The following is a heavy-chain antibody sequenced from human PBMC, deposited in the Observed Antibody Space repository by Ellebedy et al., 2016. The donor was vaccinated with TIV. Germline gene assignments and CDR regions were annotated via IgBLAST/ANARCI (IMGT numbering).Heavy chain of an antibody. D-gene: IGHD2-15*01. Sequence: GESLKISCATSGFTFSYYWMHWVCQAPGKGLEWVSRISRDGDIRGYADSVKGRFTVSRDNAKNTLYPQMNSLRADETGVYYCATDEGGSYESWGQGTLVTVSA. CDR3: ATDEGGSYES. CDR2: ISRDGDIR. J-gene: IGHJ5*02. V-gene: IGHV3-74*01. CDR1: GFTFSYYW.